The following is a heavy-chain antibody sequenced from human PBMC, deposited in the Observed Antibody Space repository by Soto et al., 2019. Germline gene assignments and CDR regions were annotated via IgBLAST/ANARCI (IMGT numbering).Heavy chain of an antibody. V-gene: IGHV2-5*02. D-gene: IGHD3-16*01. CDR3: AQITPFALKGYDFDY. J-gene: IGHJ4*02. CDR1: GFSLSTTPVG. Sequence: QITLKESGPTLVKPTQTLTLTCTLSGFSLSTTPVGVGWIRQPPGKALDWLALIYWDDDRRYKPSLKNRLTITKDIAGGQVVLTLTNADRVDTATYYCAQITPFALKGYDFDYWGPGIVVAVSS. CDR2: IYWDDDR.